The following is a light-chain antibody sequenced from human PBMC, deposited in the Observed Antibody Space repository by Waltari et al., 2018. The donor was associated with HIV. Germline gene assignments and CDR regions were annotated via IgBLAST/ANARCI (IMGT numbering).Light chain of an antibody. CDR2: EVS. Sequence: SALTQPPSASGSLGQSVTISCTGSSSDIGAYDPVSWFQQHPNNAPKLLLYEVSKRPSGVPDRFSGSRSGETAFLSVSGLQPDDTAAYFCSSYGDNIRVLFGGGTNLTVL. CDR1: SSDIGAYDP. CDR3: SSYGDNIRVL. V-gene: IGLV2-8*01. J-gene: IGLJ2*01.